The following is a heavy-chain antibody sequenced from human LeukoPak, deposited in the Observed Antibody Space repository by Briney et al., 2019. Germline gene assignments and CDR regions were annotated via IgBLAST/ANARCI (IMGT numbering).Heavy chain of an antibody. J-gene: IGHJ5*02. CDR1: GGSISSYY. Sequence: SETLSLTCTVPGGSISSYYWSWIRQPAGKGLEWIGRIYTSGSTNYNPSLKSRVTISVDTSKNQFSLKLSSVTAAYTAVYYCARHGFRGDGYNWAANWFDPWGQGTLVTVSS. CDR2: IYTSGST. V-gene: IGHV4-4*07. D-gene: IGHD5-24*01. CDR3: ARHGFRGDGYNWAANWFDP.